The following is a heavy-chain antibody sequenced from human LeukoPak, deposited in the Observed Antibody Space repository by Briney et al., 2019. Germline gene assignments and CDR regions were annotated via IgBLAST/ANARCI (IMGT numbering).Heavy chain of an antibody. D-gene: IGHD3-16*01. V-gene: IGHV3-64*01. Sequence: GGSLRLSCAASGFTFSSYAMHWVRQAPGKGLEYVSAISSNGGSTYYANSVKGRFTISRDNSKNTLYLQMGSLRAEDMAVYYCARWGTTGFWAFDIWGQGTMVTVSS. J-gene: IGHJ3*02. CDR3: ARWGTTGFWAFDI. CDR1: GFTFSSYA. CDR2: ISSNGGST.